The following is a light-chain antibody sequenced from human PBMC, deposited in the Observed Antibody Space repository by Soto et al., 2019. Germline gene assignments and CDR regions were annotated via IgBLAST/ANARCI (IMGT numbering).Light chain of an antibody. CDR1: QSVSSN. CDR3: QQYNKWPPWT. V-gene: IGKV3-15*01. J-gene: IGKJ1*01. Sequence: EIVMTQSPATLSVSPGARATLSCRASQSVSSNLAWYQQKPGQAPRLLIYGASTRATGIPARFSGSGSGTEFTLTISSLQSEDFAVYYCQQYNKWPPWTFGQGTTVELK. CDR2: GAS.